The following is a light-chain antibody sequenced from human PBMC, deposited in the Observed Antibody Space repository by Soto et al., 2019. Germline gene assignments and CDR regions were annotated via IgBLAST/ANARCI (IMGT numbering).Light chain of an antibody. CDR3: TSYTTSSTLI. Sequence: QSVLTQPASVSGSPGQSITISCTGTSSDIGYYNYVSWYQHHPGKAPKLMIYEVINRPSGVSNRFSGSKSGNTASLTISGLQAEDEADYYCTSYTTSSTLIFGTGTKVTVL. V-gene: IGLV2-14*01. J-gene: IGLJ1*01. CDR2: EVI. CDR1: SSDIGYYNY.